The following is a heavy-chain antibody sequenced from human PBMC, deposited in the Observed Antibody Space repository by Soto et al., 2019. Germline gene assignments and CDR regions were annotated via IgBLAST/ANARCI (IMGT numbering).Heavy chain of an antibody. D-gene: IGHD2-21*02. Sequence: ASVKVSCKASGSTFSSYAISWVRQAPGQGLEWMGGIIPIFGTANYAQKFQGRVTITADESTSTAYMELSSLRSEDTAVYYCARDSLYCGGDCYFSWFDPWGQGTLVAVSS. V-gene: IGHV1-69*13. CDR2: IIPIFGTA. CDR1: GSTFSSYA. CDR3: ARDSLYCGGDCYFSWFDP. J-gene: IGHJ5*02.